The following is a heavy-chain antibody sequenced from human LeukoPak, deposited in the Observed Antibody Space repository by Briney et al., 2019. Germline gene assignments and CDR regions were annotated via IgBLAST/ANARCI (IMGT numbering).Heavy chain of an antibody. J-gene: IGHJ4*02. CDR1: GFPFSSYA. CDR3: ARGFPGYSSGRSPYYFDY. V-gene: IGHV3-30-3*01. Sequence: GGSLRLSCAASGFPFSSYAMHWVRQAPGKGLEWVAVISYDGSNKYYADSVKGRFTISRDNSKNTLYLQMNSLRAEDTAVYYCARGFPGYSSGRSPYYFDYWGQGTLVTVSS. D-gene: IGHD6-19*01. CDR2: ISYDGSNK.